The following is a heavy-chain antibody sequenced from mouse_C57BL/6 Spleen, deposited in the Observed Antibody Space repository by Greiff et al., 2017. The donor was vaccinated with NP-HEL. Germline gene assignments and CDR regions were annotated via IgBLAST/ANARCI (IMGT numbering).Heavy chain of an antibody. V-gene: IGHV14-1*01. D-gene: IGHD2-4*01. CDR1: GFNIKDYY. J-gene: IGHJ1*03. CDR3: TTRSTMITFTRYFDV. CDR2: IDPEDGDT. Sequence: VQLKESGAELVRPGASVKLSCTASGFNIKDYYMHWVKQRPEQGLEWIGRIDPEDGDTEYAPKFQGKATMTADTSSNTAYLQLSSLTSEDTAVYYCTTRSTMITFTRYFDVWGTGTTVTVSS.